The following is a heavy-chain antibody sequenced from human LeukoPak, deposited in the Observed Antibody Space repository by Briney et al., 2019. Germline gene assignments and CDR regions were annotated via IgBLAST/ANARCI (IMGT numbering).Heavy chain of an antibody. CDR3: ARDSHFQTSSGYSFDH. D-gene: IGHD3-22*01. J-gene: IGHJ4*02. Sequence: GGSLRLSCAASGFTFSSYSMNWVRQAPGEGLEWVSYISSGSITIYYADSVKGRFTISRDNAKNSLYLQMNSLRDEDTAVYYCARDSHFQTSSGYSFDHWGQGTLVTVSS. CDR2: ISSGSITI. V-gene: IGHV3-48*02. CDR1: GFTFSSYS.